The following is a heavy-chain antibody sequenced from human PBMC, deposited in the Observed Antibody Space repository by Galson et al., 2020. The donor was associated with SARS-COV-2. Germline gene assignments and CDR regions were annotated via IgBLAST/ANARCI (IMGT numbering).Heavy chain of an antibody. CDR1: GGTFSSYA. D-gene: IGHD3-22*01. V-gene: IGHV1-69*13. J-gene: IGHJ6*02. CDR3: ARGFDYYDSSGHLYYYGMDV. CDR2: IIPIFGTA. Sequence: SVKVSCKASGGTFSSYAISWVRQAPGQGLEWMGGIIPIFGTANYAQKFQGRVMITADESTSTAYMELSSLRSEDTAVYYCARGFDYYDSSGHLYYYGMDVWGQGTTVTVSS.